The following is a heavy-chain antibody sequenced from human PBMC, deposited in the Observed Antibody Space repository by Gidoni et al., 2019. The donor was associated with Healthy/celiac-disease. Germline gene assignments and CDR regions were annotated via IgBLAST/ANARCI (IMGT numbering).Heavy chain of an antibody. CDR3: ARDGPAAAIGLYYYYGMDV. Sequence: EVQLVESGGGLVKPGGSLRLSCAASGFTFSSYSMNWVRQAPGKGLEWVSSISSSSSYIYYADSVKGRFTISRDNAKNSLYLQMNSLRAEDTAVYYCARDGPAAAIGLYYYYGMDVWGQGTTVTVSS. J-gene: IGHJ6*02. CDR1: GFTFSSYS. CDR2: ISSSSSYI. V-gene: IGHV3-21*06. D-gene: IGHD2-2*01.